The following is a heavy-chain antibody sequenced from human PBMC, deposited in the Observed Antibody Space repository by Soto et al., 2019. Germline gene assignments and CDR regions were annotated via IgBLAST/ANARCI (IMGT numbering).Heavy chain of an antibody. J-gene: IGHJ4*02. CDR2: IRAKDFGETT. Sequence: ESGGGLAQPGRSLTLSCSTSGFTFSDYAMTWFRQAPGKGLEWVGFIRAKDFGETTDYAASVRGRFSISRDDSKSIAYLQMSGLKTEDTAIYYCTRGRQTTLDYWGQGTLVTVSS. CDR1: GFTFSDYA. CDR3: TRGRQTTLDY. V-gene: IGHV3-49*03.